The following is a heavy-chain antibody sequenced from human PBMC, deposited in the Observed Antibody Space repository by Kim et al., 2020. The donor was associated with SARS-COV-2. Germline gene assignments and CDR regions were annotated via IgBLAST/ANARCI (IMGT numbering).Heavy chain of an antibody. CDR2: INAGNGNT. Sequence: ASVKVSCKASGYTFTSYAMHWVRQAPGQRLEWMGWINAGNGNTKYSQKFQGRVTITRDTSASTAYMELSSLRSEDTAVYYCARINPPLIWFGELSGGSSDYWGQGTLVTVSS. V-gene: IGHV1-3*01. D-gene: IGHD3-10*01. CDR1: GYTFTSYA. CDR3: ARINPPLIWFGELSGGSSDY. J-gene: IGHJ4*02.